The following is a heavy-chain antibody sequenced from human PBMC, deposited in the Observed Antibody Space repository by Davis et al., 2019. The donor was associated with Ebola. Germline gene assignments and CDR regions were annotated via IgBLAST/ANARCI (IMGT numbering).Heavy chain of an antibody. Sequence: GSLRLSCTVSGGSFSTYYWSWVRQPPGKGLEWIGEINHDGNSNYNPSLKSRVTISVDTSKNQFSLKLSSVTAADTAVYYCARGMVTFGGVIAPFDPWGQGTLVTVSS. CDR3: ARGMVTFGGVIAPFDP. J-gene: IGHJ5*02. CDR1: GGSFSTYY. D-gene: IGHD3-16*02. V-gene: IGHV4-34*01. CDR2: INHDGNS.